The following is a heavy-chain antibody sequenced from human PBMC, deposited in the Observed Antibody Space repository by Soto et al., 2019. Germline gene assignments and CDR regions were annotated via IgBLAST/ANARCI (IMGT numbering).Heavy chain of an antibody. V-gene: IGHV1-2*02. CDR3: ARGQDSSYYDSSGYYYESAYNWFDP. Sequence: ASVKVSCKASGYTFTGYYMHWVRQAPGQGLEWMGWINPNSGGTNYAQKFQGRVTMTRDTSISTAYMELSRLRSDDTAVYYCARGQDSSYYDSSGYYYESAYNWFDPWGQGTLVTVSS. CDR2: INPNSGGT. CDR1: GYTFTGYY. D-gene: IGHD3-22*01. J-gene: IGHJ5*02.